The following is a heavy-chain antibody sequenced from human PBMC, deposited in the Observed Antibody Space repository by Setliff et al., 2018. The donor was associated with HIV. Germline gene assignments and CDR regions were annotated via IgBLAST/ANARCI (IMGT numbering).Heavy chain of an antibody. J-gene: IGHJ4*02. V-gene: IGHV3-7*01. CDR1: GFTFSKHW. D-gene: IGHD3-10*01. CDR2: VNPDGSEA. CDR3: DPPSGY. Sequence: PGGSLRLSCAASGFTFSKHWMSWVRQAPGKGLEWVASVNPDGSEASSVGSMKGRFTVSRDNAKNSLSLQMNSLRVEDTAVYCADPPSGYWGQGTLVTVSS.